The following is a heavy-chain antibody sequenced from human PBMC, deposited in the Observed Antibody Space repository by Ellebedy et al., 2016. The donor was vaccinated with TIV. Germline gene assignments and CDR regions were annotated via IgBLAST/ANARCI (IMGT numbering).Heavy chain of an antibody. CDR2: IYVGDSDT. CDR1: GYRFSNYW. J-gene: IGHJ3*02. V-gene: IGHV5-51*01. Sequence: GESLKISCKGSGYRFSNYWIGWVRQMPGKGLEWMGIIYVGDSDTKYSPSFQGQVTISADKSISTAYLQWSSLKASDTAMYYCASDLSYGDEVRALGAFDIWGQGTMVTVSS. D-gene: IGHD4-17*01. CDR3: ASDLSYGDEVRALGAFDI.